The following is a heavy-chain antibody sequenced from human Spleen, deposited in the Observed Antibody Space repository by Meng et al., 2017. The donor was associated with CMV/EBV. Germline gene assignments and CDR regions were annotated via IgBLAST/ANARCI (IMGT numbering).Heavy chain of an antibody. D-gene: IGHD3-3*01. J-gene: IGHJ4*02. CDR2: IFYSGST. V-gene: IGHV4-39*07. CDR3: ARLRFLSGYFDY. CDR1: GGSISSSNYY. Sequence: SETLSLTCTVSGGSISSSNYYWGWIRQPPGKGLEWIGSIFYSGSTFYNPSLKSRVTISVDTSKIQFSLKLSSVTAADTAVYYCARLRFLSGYFDYWGQGTLVTVSS.